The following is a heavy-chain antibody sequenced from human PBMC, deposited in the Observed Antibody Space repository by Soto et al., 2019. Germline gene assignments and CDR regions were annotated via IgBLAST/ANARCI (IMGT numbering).Heavy chain of an antibody. V-gene: IGHV3-74*01. Sequence: GGSLRLSCAASGFTFGSYWMHWVRQAPGKGLVWVSRINSDGSSTSYADSVKGRFTINPDTSKNQFSLQLNSVTPEDTAVYYCARAPGIAAAGTVYYGMDVWGQGTTVTVSS. CDR1: GFTFGSYW. J-gene: IGHJ6*02. CDR2: INSDGSST. D-gene: IGHD6-13*01. CDR3: ARAPGIAAAGTVYYGMDV.